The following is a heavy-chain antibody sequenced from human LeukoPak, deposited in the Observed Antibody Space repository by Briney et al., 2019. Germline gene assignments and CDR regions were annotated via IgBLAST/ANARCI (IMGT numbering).Heavy chain of an antibody. CDR3: TRTTYYYDSSGYRDSHY. Sequence: PGGSLRLSCTASGFTFGDYAMSWLRQAPGKGLEWVDFIRSKAYGGTTEYAASVKGRFTISRDDSKSIAYLQMNSLKTEDTAVYYCTRTTYYYDSSGYRDSHYWGQGTLVTVSS. V-gene: IGHV3-49*03. D-gene: IGHD3-22*01. CDR1: GFTFGDYA. J-gene: IGHJ4*02. CDR2: IRSKAYGGTT.